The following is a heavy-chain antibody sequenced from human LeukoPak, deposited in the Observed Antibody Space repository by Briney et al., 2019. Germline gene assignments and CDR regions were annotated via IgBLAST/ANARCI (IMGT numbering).Heavy chain of an antibody. CDR1: GYTFTDYY. Sequence: ASVKVSCKASGYTFTDYYMHWVRQAPGQGLEWIGWINPNSGGTNYAQKFQGRVTMTRDTSITTAYMELSRLRSDDTAVYYCARAHSARDWFDPWGQGTLVTVSS. J-gene: IGHJ5*02. D-gene: IGHD2/OR15-2a*01. CDR3: ARAHSARDWFDP. V-gene: IGHV1-2*02. CDR2: INPNSGGT.